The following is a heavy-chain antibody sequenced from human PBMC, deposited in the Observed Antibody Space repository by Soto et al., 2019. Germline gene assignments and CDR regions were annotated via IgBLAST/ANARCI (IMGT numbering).Heavy chain of an antibody. CDR3: ARDIGSYAYGEGY. D-gene: IGHD3-10*01. V-gene: IGHV4-4*07. J-gene: IGHJ4*02. CDR1: GGSINSYW. CDR2: VYSSGTT. Sequence: SETLSLTCSVSGGSINSYWWSWIRQPAGKGLEWIGRVYSSGTTDYNPSLNSRATLSVETSKNQFSLKLSSVTAADKDVYYCARDIGSYAYGEGYWGQGIQVT.